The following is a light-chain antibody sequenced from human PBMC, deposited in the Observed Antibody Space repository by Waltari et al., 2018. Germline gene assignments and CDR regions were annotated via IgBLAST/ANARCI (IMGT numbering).Light chain of an antibody. CDR2: GAS. J-gene: IGKJ5*01. CDR1: ASISSGH. Sequence: EIVLTQSPGALSLSPGERVTLSFRASASISSGHFAWFQQKPGPPPRLLIYGASRRAAGIPDRLSGGGSGADYTLTISRLEPEDFAVYYCHQYDRSPPFTFGQGTRL. CDR3: HQYDRSPPFT. V-gene: IGKV3-20*01.